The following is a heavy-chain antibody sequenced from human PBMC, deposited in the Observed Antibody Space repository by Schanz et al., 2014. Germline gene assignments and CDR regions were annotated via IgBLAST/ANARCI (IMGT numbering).Heavy chain of an antibody. Sequence: EVQLVESGGGLVQPGGSLRLSCAASGFTFSNYWMSWVRQAPGKGLEWVASIKQDGSEKYYEDSVKGRFTFSRDNAKNSLYLQMNSLRAEDTAVYYCARDLSYYTSGSYGYWGQGTLVTVSS. V-gene: IGHV3-7*01. CDR3: ARDLSYYTSGSYGY. CDR1: GFTFSNYW. D-gene: IGHD3-10*01. CDR2: IKQDGSEK. J-gene: IGHJ4*02.